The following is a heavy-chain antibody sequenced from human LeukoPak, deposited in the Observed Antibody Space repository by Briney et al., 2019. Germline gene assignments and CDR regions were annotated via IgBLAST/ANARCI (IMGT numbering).Heavy chain of an antibody. CDR2: ISSTSTYI. J-gene: IGHJ4*02. D-gene: IGHD5-24*01. CDR3: AGEMATIGKNDY. V-gene: IGHV3-21*01. Sequence: GGSLRLSCAASGFTFSTYRMNWVRQAPGKGLEWVSSISSTSTYIYYADSVKGRFTISRDNAKKSLYLQMNSLKAEDTAVYYCAGEMATIGKNDYWGQGTLVTVTS. CDR1: GFTFSTYR.